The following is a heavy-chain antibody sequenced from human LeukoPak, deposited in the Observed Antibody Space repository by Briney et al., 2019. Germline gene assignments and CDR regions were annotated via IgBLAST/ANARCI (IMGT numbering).Heavy chain of an antibody. V-gene: IGHV5-51*01. CDR2: IYPRDSDT. CDR1: GYIFTSYW. Sequence: GESLKISCKGSGYIFTSYWIGWVRQLPGKGLEWVGVIYPRDSDTRYSPSFPDQGTISADKSTSTAYPQWSTLKASDTAMYYCARPHYSNGGYYFDSWGQGPLVTAS. D-gene: IGHD4-11*01. J-gene: IGHJ4*02. CDR3: ARPHYSNGGYYFDS.